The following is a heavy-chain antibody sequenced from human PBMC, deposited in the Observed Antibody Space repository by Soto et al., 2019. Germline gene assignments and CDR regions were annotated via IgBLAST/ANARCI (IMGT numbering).Heavy chain of an antibody. V-gene: IGHV3-30-3*01. D-gene: IGHD5-12*01. CDR2: ISYDGSNK. CDR1: GFTFSSYA. Sequence: GGSLRLSCAASGFTFSSYAMHWVRQAPGKGLEWVAVISYDGSNKYYADSVKGRFTISRDNSKNTLYLQMNSLRAEDTAVYYCAGRYSGYDFYYYGMDVWGQGTTVTVSS. J-gene: IGHJ6*02. CDR3: AGRYSGYDFYYYGMDV.